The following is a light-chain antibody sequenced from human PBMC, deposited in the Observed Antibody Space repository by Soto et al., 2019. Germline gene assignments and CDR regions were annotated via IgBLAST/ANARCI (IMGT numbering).Light chain of an antibody. CDR2: DSS. CDR3: QQYNNWPIT. CDR1: QSVSSS. V-gene: IGKV3-15*01. Sequence: IVRPQSPATLSVSPGERASLSCRASQSVSSSVAWYQQKPGQAPRLLIYDSSSRATGVPARFSGSGSGTQFTLTISSLQSEDFAVYYCQQYNNWPITFGQGTRLEIK. J-gene: IGKJ5*01.